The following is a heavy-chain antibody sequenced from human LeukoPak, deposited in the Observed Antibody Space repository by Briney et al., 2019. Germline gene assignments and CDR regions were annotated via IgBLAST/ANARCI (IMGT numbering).Heavy chain of an antibody. Sequence: GASVKVSCKASGYTFTSYWIQWVRQAPGQGLEWMGIINPSGGSTSYAQKFQGRVTMTRDTSTSTVYMELSSLRSEDTAVYYCAVTSGWTTGRNWFDPWGQGTLVTVSS. CDR1: GYTFTSYW. CDR2: INPSGGST. J-gene: IGHJ5*02. D-gene: IGHD6-19*01. V-gene: IGHV1-46*01. CDR3: AVTSGWTTGRNWFDP.